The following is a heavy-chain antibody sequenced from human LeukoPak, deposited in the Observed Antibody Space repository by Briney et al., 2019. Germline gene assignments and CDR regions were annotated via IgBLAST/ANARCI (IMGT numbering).Heavy chain of an antibody. CDR3: ARDPRGEIVAVTAIPWYFQH. V-gene: IGHV3-21*01. CDR2: ISSSSSYI. CDR1: GFTFSSYS. D-gene: IGHD2-21*02. Sequence: GGSLRLSCAASGFTFSSYSMNWVRQAPGKGLEWVSSISSSSSYIYYADSVKGRFTISRDNAKNSLYLQMNSLRAEDTAVYYCARDPRGEIVAVTAIPWYFQHWGQGTLVTVSS. J-gene: IGHJ1*01.